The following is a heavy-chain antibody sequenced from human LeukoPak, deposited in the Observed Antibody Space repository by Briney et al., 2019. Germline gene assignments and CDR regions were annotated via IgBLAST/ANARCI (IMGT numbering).Heavy chain of an antibody. D-gene: IGHD3-3*01. Sequence: GESLKISSKGSGYSFTSYWIGWVRQVPGKGLEWMGIIYPGDSDTRYSPSFQGQVTISADKSISTAYLQWSSLKASDTAMYYCARLALPINFGVVIYFDYWGQGTLVTVSS. CDR1: GYSFTSYW. CDR3: ARLALPINFGVVIYFDY. J-gene: IGHJ4*02. V-gene: IGHV5-51*01. CDR2: IYPGDSDT.